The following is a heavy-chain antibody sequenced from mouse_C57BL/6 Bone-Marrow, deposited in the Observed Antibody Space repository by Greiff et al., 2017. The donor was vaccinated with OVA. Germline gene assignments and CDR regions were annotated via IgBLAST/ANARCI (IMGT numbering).Heavy chain of an antibody. V-gene: IGHV1-69*01. CDR1: GYTFTSYW. Sequence: QVQLQQPGAELVMPGASVKLSCKASGYTFTSYWMHWVKQRPGQGLEWIGEIDPSDSYTNYNQKFKGKSTLTVDKSSSTAYMQLSSLTSEDSAVYYCAREDTVVPWYFDVWGTGTTVTVSS. J-gene: IGHJ1*03. CDR2: IDPSDSYT. CDR3: AREDTVVPWYFDV. D-gene: IGHD1-1*01.